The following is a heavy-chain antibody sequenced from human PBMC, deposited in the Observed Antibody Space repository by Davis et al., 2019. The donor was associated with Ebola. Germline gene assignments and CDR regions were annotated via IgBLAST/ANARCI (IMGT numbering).Heavy chain of an antibody. CDR1: GFTFSSYA. J-gene: IGHJ4*02. CDR2: ISSSSLTT. CDR3: ARLFGVIPVFDY. D-gene: IGHD3-3*01. Sequence: GESLKISCAASGFTFSSYAMHWVRQAPGKGLEWLSYISSSSLTTYSADSVKGRFTVSRDNAKNSLYLEMNSLRDEDTAVYYCARLFGVIPVFDYWGQGTLVTVSS. V-gene: IGHV3-48*02.